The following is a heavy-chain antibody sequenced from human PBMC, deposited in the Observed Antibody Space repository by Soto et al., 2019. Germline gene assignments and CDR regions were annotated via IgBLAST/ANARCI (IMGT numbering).Heavy chain of an antibody. CDR1: GGSFSGYY. CDR2: INHSGST. J-gene: IGHJ6*02. V-gene: IGHV4-34*01. Sequence: SETLSLTCAVYGGSFSGYYWSWIRQPPRKGLEWIGEINHSGSTNYNPSLKSRVTISVDTSKNQFSLKLSSVTAADTAGYYCAREGCSGGSCYSGFFYYYYGMDVWGQGTTVTVSS. CDR3: AREGCSGGSCYSGFFYYYYGMDV. D-gene: IGHD2-15*01.